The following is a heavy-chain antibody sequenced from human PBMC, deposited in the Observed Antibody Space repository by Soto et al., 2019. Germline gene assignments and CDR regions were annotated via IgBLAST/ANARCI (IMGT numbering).Heavy chain of an antibody. V-gene: IGHV3-64D*06. J-gene: IGHJ4*02. CDR1: GFTFSTYA. CDR2: ISSNGGST. D-gene: IGHD1-1*01. Sequence: EVQLEESGGGLVQPGGSLRLSCAASGFTFSTYAIHWVRQAPERGLEYVSGISSNGGSTYYADSVRGTFIISRDNSKSTVNLQLSTVRTEDTAVYYCVKGGKGNSRWRGTDYWGQGTLVTVS. CDR3: VKGGKGNSRWRGTDY.